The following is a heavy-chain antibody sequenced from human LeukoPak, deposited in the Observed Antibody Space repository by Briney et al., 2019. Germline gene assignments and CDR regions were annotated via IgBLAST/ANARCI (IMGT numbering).Heavy chain of an antibody. D-gene: IGHD6-13*01. V-gene: IGHV4-34*01. J-gene: IGHJ1*01. CDR2: INHSAST. CDR1: GGSFSGYY. CDR3: ARDPGSSWYLYFQH. Sequence: SETLSLTCAVYGGSFSGYYWSWIRQPPGKGLEWIGEINHSASTNYNPSLKSRVTISVDTSKKQSSLKLSSVTAADTAVYYCARDPGSSWYLYFQHWGQGTLVTVSS.